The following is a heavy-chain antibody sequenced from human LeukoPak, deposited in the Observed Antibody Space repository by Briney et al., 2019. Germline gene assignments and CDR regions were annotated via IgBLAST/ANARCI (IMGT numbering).Heavy chain of an antibody. V-gene: IGHV3-23*01. CDR3: AKDVGKWESLHFFDY. D-gene: IGHD1-26*01. CDR1: GFTFSSYA. J-gene: IGHJ4*02. CDR2: ISGSGGST. Sequence: GGSLRLSCAASGFTFSSYAMSWVRQAPGKGLEWVSAISGSGGSTYYADSVKGRFTISRDNSKNTLYLQMNSLRGDDTAVYYCAKDVGKWESLHFFDYWGQGTLVTVSS.